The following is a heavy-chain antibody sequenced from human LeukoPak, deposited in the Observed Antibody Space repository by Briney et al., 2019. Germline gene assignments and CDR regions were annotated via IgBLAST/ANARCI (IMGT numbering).Heavy chain of an antibody. CDR3: ARIKWFGSVLYCFDY. D-gene: IGHD3-22*01. CDR2: IYTSGST. Sequence: SETLSLTCTVSGGSMSSYYWSWIRQPAGKGLEWIGRIYTSGSTNYNPSLKSRVTMSVDTSKNQFYLKLSSVTAADTAVYYCARIKWFGSVLYCFDYWGQGTLVTVSS. J-gene: IGHJ4*02. CDR1: GGSMSSYY. V-gene: IGHV4-4*07.